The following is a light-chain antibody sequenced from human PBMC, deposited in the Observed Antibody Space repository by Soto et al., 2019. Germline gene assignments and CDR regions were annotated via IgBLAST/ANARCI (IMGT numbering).Light chain of an antibody. CDR2: GAS. Sequence: EIVLTQSPGTLSLSPGERATLSCRASQSVSSSYLAWYQQKPGQAPRLPIYGASSRATGIPDRFSGSGSGTDFTLTISRLEPEDFAVYYCQQYGSSPTFGGGPKVEIK. CDR3: QQYGSSPT. V-gene: IGKV3-20*01. CDR1: QSVSSSY. J-gene: IGKJ4*01.